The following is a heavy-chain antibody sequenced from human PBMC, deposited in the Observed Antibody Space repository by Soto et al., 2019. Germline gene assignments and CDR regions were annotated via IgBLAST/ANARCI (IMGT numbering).Heavy chain of an antibody. J-gene: IGHJ5*02. V-gene: IGHV1-24*01. CDR2: FDPDEAET. CDR3: TTYHGDYNFYH. D-gene: IGHD4-17*01. CDR1: GYTLNEVA. Sequence: QVQLVQSGAEVKKPGASVKVSCKVSGYTLNEVAMHWVRQAPGKGLEWLGGFDPDEAETIYAQHFQGRVTMTEDTSTGTVYMELSSLRSEDTALYFCTTYHGDYNFYHWGQGTLVTVSS.